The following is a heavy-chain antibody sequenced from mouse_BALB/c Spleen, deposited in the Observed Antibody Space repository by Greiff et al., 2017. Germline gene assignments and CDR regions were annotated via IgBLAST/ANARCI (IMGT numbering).Heavy chain of an antibody. Sequence: EVQLQQSGPELMKPGASVKISCKASGYSFTSYYMHWVKQSHGKSLEWIGYIDPFNGGTSYNQKFKGKATLTVDKSSSTAYMHLSSLTSEDSAVYYCARNYDYDDYAMDYWGQGTSVTVSS. J-gene: IGHJ4*01. D-gene: IGHD2-4*01. CDR2: IDPFNGGT. V-gene: IGHV1-28*01. CDR1: GYSFTSYY. CDR3: ARNYDYDDYAMDY.